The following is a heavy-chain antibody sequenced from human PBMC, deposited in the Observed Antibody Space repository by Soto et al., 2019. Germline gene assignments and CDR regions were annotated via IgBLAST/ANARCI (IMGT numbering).Heavy chain of an antibody. CDR3: ARYNFTHYSSGYSFFDY. Sequence: GGSLRLSCAASGFTFISYWMSWVLQAPWKGLEWVANIKQDGSEKYDVDSVKGRFTISRDNAKNSLYLQMNSLRAEDTAVYYCARYNFTHYSSGYSFFDYWGQGTLVTVSS. J-gene: IGHJ4*02. D-gene: IGHD3-22*01. CDR1: GFTFISYW. V-gene: IGHV3-7*04. CDR2: IKQDGSEK.